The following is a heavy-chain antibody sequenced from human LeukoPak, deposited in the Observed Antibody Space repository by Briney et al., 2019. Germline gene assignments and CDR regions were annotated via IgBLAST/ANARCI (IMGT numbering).Heavy chain of an antibody. CDR3: AKDIHYDPLYYFDY. J-gene: IGHJ4*02. CDR2: IRSDGSIK. Sequence: PGGSLRLSCAASGFIFSTYGMHWVRQAPGKGLEWVAFIRSDGSIKYYADSVKGRFTISRDNAKNSLYLQMNSLRAEDMALYYCAKDIHYDPLYYFDYWGQGTLVTVSS. D-gene: IGHD3-3*01. CDR1: GFIFSTYG. V-gene: IGHV3-30*02.